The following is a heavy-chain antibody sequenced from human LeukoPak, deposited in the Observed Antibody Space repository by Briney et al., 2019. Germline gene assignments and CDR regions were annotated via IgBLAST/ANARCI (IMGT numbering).Heavy chain of an antibody. CDR3: ARDILTGYPSYPDY. CDR1: GFTFSSDA. D-gene: IGHD3-9*01. CDR2: TSYDGSHK. V-gene: IGHV3-30*04. J-gene: IGHJ4*02. Sequence: PGTSLRLSCATSGFTFSSDAMHWVRQAPGKGLEWVAVTSYDGSHKHYADSVKGRFTISKDNSKNTLYLQMNSLRVDDTAVYYCARDILTGYPSYPDYRGQGTLVTVSS.